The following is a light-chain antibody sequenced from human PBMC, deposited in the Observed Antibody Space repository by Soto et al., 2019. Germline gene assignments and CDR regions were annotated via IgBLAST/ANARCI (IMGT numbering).Light chain of an antibody. CDR1: QSVGHW. CDR3: QEYNSYST. CDR2: KAS. J-gene: IGKJ1*01. Sequence: DIQMTQAPPTLSASVGDRVAITCRASQSVGHWLAWYQQKPGKAPKLLIDKASSLKSGVPSRFSGSGSGTEFTLTISSLQPDDFATYYCQEYNSYSTFGQGAKVDIK. V-gene: IGKV1-5*03.